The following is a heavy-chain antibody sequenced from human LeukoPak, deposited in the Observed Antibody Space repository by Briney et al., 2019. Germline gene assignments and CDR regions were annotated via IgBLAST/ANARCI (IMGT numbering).Heavy chain of an antibody. J-gene: IGHJ3*02. CDR3: ARVLGSSAFDI. D-gene: IGHD3-10*01. V-gene: IGHV1-2*04. CDR2: INPNSGST. Sequence: ASVKVSCKASGYTFTSYYMHWVRQAPGQGLEWMEWINPNSGSTDYAQKFQGWVTMTSDTSISTAYMELSRLRSDDTAVYYCARVLGSSAFDIWGQGTMVTVSS. CDR1: GYTFTSYY.